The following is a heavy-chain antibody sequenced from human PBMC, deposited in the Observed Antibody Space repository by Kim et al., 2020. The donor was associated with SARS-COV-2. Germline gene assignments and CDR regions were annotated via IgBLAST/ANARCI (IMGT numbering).Heavy chain of an antibody. J-gene: IGHJ4*02. CDR2: ISYDGSNK. D-gene: IGHD1-26*01. V-gene: IGHV3-30*18. Sequence: GGSLRLSCAASGFTFSSYGMHWVRQAPGKGLEWVAVISYDGSNKYYADSVKGRFTISRDNSKNTLYLQMNSLRAEDTAVYYCAKDLGGLDYWGQGTLVTVSS. CDR3: AKDLGGLDY. CDR1: GFTFSSYG.